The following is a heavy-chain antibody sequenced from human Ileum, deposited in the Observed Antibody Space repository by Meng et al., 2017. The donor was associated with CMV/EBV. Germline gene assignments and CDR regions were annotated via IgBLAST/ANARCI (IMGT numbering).Heavy chain of an antibody. CDR3: AKWRSGGTIFGVGKAFDY. J-gene: IGHJ4*02. Sequence: GESLKISCAASGFTFSSYAMNWVRQAPGKGLEWVSAISDSGVNTYYADSVKGRFTISRDNSKNTLYLQMNSLRAEDTAVYYCAKWRSGGTIFGVGKAFDYWGQGTLVTVSS. V-gene: IGHV3-23*01. D-gene: IGHD3-3*01. CDR2: ISDSGVNT. CDR1: GFTFSSYA.